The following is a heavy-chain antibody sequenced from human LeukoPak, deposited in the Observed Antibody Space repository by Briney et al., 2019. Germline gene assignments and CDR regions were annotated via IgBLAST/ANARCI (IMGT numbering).Heavy chain of an antibody. CDR2: INSDGRSA. CDR3: ARGAPSGSYYY. D-gene: IGHD1-26*01. Sequence: PGGSLRLSCVVSGFTFSSYWMHWVRQAPGKGLVWVSRINSDGRSATYTDSVRGRFTSSRDNVKNTLYLQMNSLRAEDTSVYYCARGAPSGSYYYWGQGTLVTVSS. J-gene: IGHJ4*02. V-gene: IGHV3-74*01. CDR1: GFTFSSYW.